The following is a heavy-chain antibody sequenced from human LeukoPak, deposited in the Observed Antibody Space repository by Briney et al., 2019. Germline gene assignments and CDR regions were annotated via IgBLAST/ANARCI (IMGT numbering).Heavy chain of an antibody. V-gene: IGHV3-49*04. D-gene: IGHD5-12*01. Sequence: GGSLRLSCTASGFTFGDYAMSWVRQAPGKGLEWVGFIRSKTYGGTIEYAASVEGRFTISRDDSKSIAYLQMNSLKTEDTAVYYCTRAQTKSGYDLYRWGQGTMVTVSS. CDR2: IRSKTYGGTI. CDR3: TRAQTKSGYDLYR. J-gene: IGHJ3*01. CDR1: GFTFGDYA.